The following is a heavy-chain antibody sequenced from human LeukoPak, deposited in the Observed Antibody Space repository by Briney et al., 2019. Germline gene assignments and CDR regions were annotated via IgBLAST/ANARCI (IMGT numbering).Heavy chain of an antibody. V-gene: IGHV3-33*01. D-gene: IGHD3-10*01. J-gene: IGHJ3*02. CDR1: GFTFSSYG. Sequence: GGSLRLSCAASGFTFSSYGMYWVRQAPGKGLEWVAVIWYDGSNKYYADSVKGRFTISRDNSKNTLYLQMNSLRAEDTAVYYCARDTYGVGAFDIWGQGTMVTVSS. CDR2: IWYDGSNK. CDR3: ARDTYGVGAFDI.